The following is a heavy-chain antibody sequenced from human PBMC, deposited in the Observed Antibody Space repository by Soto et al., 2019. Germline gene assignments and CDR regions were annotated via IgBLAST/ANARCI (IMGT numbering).Heavy chain of an antibody. CDR1: GYSFTSYW. CDR2: IYPGDSDT. D-gene: IGHD1-26*01. V-gene: IGHV5-51*01. J-gene: IGHJ6*02. Sequence: GESLKISCKGSGYSFTSYWIGWVRQMPGKGLEWMGIIYPGDSDTRYSPSFQGQGTISADKSISTAYLQWSSLKASDTAMYYCARAESLSGSYYYYYYGMDVWGQGTTVTVSS. CDR3: ARAESLSGSYYYYYYGMDV.